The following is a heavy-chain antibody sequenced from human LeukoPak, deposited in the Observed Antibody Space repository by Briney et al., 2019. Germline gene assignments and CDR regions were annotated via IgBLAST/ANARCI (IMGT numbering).Heavy chain of an antibody. Sequence: SVKVSCKASGGTFSSYAISWVRQAPGQGLEWMGGVIPIFGTANYAQKFQGRVTITADKSTSTAYMELSSLRSEDTAVYYCARDSGADIVVVPAASDYWGQGTLVTVSS. V-gene: IGHV1-69*06. CDR2: VIPIFGTA. D-gene: IGHD2-2*01. CDR1: GGTFSSYA. J-gene: IGHJ4*02. CDR3: ARDSGADIVVVPAASDY.